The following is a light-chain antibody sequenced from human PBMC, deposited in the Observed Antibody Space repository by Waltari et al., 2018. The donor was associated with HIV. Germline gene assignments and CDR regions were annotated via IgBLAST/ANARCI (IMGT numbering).Light chain of an antibody. CDR3: SSYTRSMTWL. V-gene: IGLV2-14*01. Sequence: QSALTQPASVSASPGQSITISCSGSSADLGDFYNHVSWYQHHPGNAPNLLIYDLSNRPSGISSLFSGSKSGNTASLTISSVRPEDEADYYCSSYTRSMTWLFGGGTTLTVL. CDR2: DLS. CDR1: SADLGDFYNH. J-gene: IGLJ3*02.